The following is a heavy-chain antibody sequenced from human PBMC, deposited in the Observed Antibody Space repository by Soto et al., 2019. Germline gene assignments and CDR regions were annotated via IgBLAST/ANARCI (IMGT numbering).Heavy chain of an antibody. V-gene: IGHV4-34*01. Sequence: SETLSLTCAVYGGSFSGYYWSWIRQPPGKGLEWIGEINHSGSTNYNPSLKSRVTISVDTSKNQFSLKLSSVTAADTAVYYCARGGIGYDILTGYYNYYYYGMDVWGQGTTVTVSS. CDR1: GGSFSGYY. J-gene: IGHJ6*02. D-gene: IGHD3-9*01. CDR2: INHSGST. CDR3: ARGGIGYDILTGYYNYYYYGMDV.